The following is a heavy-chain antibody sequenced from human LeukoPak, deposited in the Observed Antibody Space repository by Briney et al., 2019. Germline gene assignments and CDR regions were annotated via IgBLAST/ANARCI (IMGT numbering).Heavy chain of an antibody. CDR3: ARVRWFGDENTLFDY. CDR2: MYHSGST. Sequence: SETLSLTCTISGGSISTSAYYWTWIRQPPGKGLEWIGYMYHSGSTYYNPSLKSRVTMSVDRSQNQFSLKLSSVTAADTAVYYCARVRWFGDENTLFDYWGQGTLVTVSS. CDR1: GGSISTSAYY. V-gene: IGHV4-30-2*01. D-gene: IGHD3-10*01. J-gene: IGHJ4*02.